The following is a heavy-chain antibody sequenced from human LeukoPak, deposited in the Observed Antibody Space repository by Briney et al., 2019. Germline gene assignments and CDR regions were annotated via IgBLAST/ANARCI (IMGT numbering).Heavy chain of an antibody. CDR1: GYTFTIYY. Sequence: ASVKVSCKASGYTFTIYYMHWVRQAPGQGLEWMGRINPNSGGTNYAQKFQGRVTMTRDTSISTAYMELSRLRSDDTAVYYCARVLAAGSSYYYGMDVWGQGTTVTVSS. CDR2: INPNSGGT. J-gene: IGHJ6*02. CDR3: ARVLAAGSSYYYGMDV. D-gene: IGHD6-13*01. V-gene: IGHV1-2*06.